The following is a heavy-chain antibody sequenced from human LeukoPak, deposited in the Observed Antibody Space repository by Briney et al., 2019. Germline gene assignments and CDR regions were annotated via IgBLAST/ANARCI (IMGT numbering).Heavy chain of an antibody. D-gene: IGHD3-9*01. V-gene: IGHV3-72*01. Sequence: GGSLRLSCAASGFTFSDHYMDWVRQAPGKGLEWVGRIRNKANSYSTEYAASVKGRFTISRDDSKNSLYLQMNSLRAEDTAVYYCARANDTLTGYFAFDIWGQGTMVTVSS. J-gene: IGHJ3*02. CDR3: ARANDTLTGYFAFDI. CDR1: GFTFSDHY. CDR2: IRNKANSYST.